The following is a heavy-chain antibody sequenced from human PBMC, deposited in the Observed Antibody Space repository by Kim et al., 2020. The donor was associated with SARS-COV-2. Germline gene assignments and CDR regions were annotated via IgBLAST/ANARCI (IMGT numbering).Heavy chain of an antibody. Sequence: ASVKVSCKVSGYTLTELSMHWVRQAPGKGLEWMGGFDPGDGETIYAQKFQGRVTMTEDTSTDTAYMELSSLRSEDTAVYYCATAPAIVGGPGTLRLNYYYYYGLDVWGQGTTVTVSS. CDR3: ATAPAIVGGPGTLRLNYYYYYGLDV. CDR2: FDPGDGET. J-gene: IGHJ6*02. V-gene: IGHV1-24*01. CDR1: GYTLTELS. D-gene: IGHD1-26*01.